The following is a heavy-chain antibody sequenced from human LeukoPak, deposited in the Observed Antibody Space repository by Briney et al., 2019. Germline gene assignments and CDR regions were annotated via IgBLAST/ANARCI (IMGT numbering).Heavy chain of an antibody. J-gene: IGHJ4*02. CDR3: VRGLDSSSWYLDY. CDR1: GGSISNAAYY. Sequence: PSETLSLTCTVSGGSISNAAYYWSWIRQHPGKGLEWIGYIYYSGSTYYNPSLKSRVTISVDTSKSQFSLKLSSVTAADTAVYYCVRGLDSSSWYLDYWGQGTLVTVSS. D-gene: IGHD6-13*01. CDR2: IYYSGST. V-gene: IGHV4-31*03.